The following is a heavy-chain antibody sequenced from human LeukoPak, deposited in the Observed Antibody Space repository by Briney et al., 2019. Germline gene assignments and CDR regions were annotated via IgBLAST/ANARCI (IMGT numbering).Heavy chain of an antibody. V-gene: IGHV3-23*01. CDR3: ARAVDFWSGYPQPNWFDP. D-gene: IGHD3-3*01. CDR2: ISGSGGST. Sequence: PGPSLRLSCAAAALTFSSNAMSWVRHAPGKWLELVSAISGSGGSTYYADSVKGRFTISRDKSKNTLYLQMNSLRAEDTAVYYCARAVDFWSGYPQPNWFDPWGQGTLVTVSS. J-gene: IGHJ5*02. CDR1: ALTFSSNA.